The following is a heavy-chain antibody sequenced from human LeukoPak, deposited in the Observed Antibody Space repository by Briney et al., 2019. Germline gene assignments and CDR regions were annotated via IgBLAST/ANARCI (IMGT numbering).Heavy chain of an antibody. D-gene: IGHD6-19*01. CDR3: ATRAGVAVGGTMADY. V-gene: IGHV3-21*04. CDR2: ISSSSSYI. J-gene: IGHJ4*02. Sequence: PGGSLRLSCAASGFTFSSYSMNWVRQAPGKGLEWVSSISSSSSYIYYADSVKGRFTISRDNAKNSLYLQMNSLRADDTAIYYCATRAGVAVGGTMADYWGQGTLVTVSS. CDR1: GFTFSSYS.